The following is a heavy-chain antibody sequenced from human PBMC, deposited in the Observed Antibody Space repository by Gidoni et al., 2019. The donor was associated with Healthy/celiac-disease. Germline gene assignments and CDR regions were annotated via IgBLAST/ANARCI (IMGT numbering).Heavy chain of an antibody. D-gene: IGHD4-4*01. CDR3: NLLTTEYTFDY. CDR1: GCTFSSYA. J-gene: IGHJ4*02. CDR2: ISGSGGST. V-gene: IGHV3-23*01. Sequence: EVQLLESGGGLVQPGGSLRLACAASGCTFSSYAMSWVRQAPGKGLEWVSAISGSGGSTYYADSVKGRFTISRDNSKNTLYLQMNSLRAEDTAVYYCNLLTTEYTFDYWGQGTLVTVSS.